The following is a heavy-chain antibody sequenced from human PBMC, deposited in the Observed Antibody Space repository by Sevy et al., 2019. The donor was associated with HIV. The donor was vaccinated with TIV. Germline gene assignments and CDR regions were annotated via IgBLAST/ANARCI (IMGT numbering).Heavy chain of an antibody. CDR1: GFTFSSYS. CDR3: ATRYYYDSSGYRRDAFDI. V-gene: IGHV3-48*01. D-gene: IGHD3-22*01. J-gene: IGHJ3*02. Sequence: GESLKISCAASGFTFSSYSMNWVRQAPGKGLEWVSYISSSSSTIYYADSVKGRFTISRDNAKNSLYLQMNSLRAEDTAVYYCATRYYYDSSGYRRDAFDIWGQGTMVTVSS. CDR2: ISSSSSTI.